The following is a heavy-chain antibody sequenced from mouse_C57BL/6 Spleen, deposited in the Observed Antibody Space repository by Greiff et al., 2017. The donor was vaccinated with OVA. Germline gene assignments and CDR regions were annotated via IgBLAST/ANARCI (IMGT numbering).Heavy chain of an antibody. V-gene: IGHV1-81*01. CDR3: SSAFMSTVVAPAY. D-gene: IGHD1-1*01. J-gene: IGHJ3*01. CDR1: GYTFTSYG. Sequence: VQLQQSGAELVRPGASVKLSCKASGYTFTSYGISWVKQRTGQGLEWIGEIYPRSGNTYYNEKFKGKATLTADKSSSTAYMELRCLTSEDSAVYFCSSAFMSTVVAPAYWGQGTLVTVSA. CDR2: IYPRSGNT.